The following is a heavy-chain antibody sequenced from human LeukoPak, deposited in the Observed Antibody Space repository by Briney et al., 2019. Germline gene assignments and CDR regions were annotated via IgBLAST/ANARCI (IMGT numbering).Heavy chain of an antibody. D-gene: IGHD3-9*01. V-gene: IGHV3-33*01. CDR2: IWYDRSNK. J-gene: IGHJ4*02. Sequence: SPRPSCAASGFTFSSYGMHAGRQAPGKGLWWVAVIWYDRSNKYYADSAKDRFTISRDNSQNTVYLQMNRRRAEDTAGYYWARGDYDIVTGYDYWGQGTLVTVSS. CDR1: GFTFSSYG. CDR3: ARGDYDIVTGYDY.